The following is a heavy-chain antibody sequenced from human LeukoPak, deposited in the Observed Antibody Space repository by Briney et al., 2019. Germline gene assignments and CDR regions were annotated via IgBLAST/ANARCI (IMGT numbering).Heavy chain of an antibody. Sequence: GSLRLSCAASGFPFSSFGMHWVRQAPGKGLGGVAFIRYDGSNKYYADSVKGRFTISRDNSKNTLYLQMNSLRAEDTAVYYCAKDSIPPYTYYMDVWGKGTTVTISS. V-gene: IGHV3-30*02. J-gene: IGHJ6*03. CDR3: AKDSIPPYTYYMDV. CDR2: IRYDGSNK. CDR1: GFPFSSFG. D-gene: IGHD1-1*01.